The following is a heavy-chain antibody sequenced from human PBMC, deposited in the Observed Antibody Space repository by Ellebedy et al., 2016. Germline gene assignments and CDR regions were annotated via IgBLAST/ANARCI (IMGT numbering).Heavy chain of an antibody. D-gene: IGHD2-2*01. Sequence: GESLKISCAASGFTLSSYGMHWVRQAPGKGLEWVTLLGSDGIGKYYGDSVRGRFTVSRDDSKATVILQMNSLRVEDTAVYYCARELTVMPVLGGWAFDLWGQGTMVSVSS. CDR1: GFTLSSYG. V-gene: IGHV3-30*03. CDR3: ARELTVMPVLGGWAFDL. CDR2: LGSDGIGK. J-gene: IGHJ3*01.